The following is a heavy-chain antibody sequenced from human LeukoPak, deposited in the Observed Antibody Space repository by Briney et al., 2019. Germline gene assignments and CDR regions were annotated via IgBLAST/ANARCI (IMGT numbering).Heavy chain of an antibody. CDR1: GGSFRGYY. CDR2: INHSGST. CDR3: ARRPFRSSPGAGRFDY. D-gene: IGHD1-26*01. J-gene: IGHJ4*02. Sequence: SETLSLTCAVYGGSFRGYYWSCIRQPPGKGLEWIGEINHSGSTNYNPSLKSRVTISVDTSKNQFSLKLSSVTAADTAVYYCARRPFRSSPGAGRFDYWGQGTLVTVSS. V-gene: IGHV4-34*01.